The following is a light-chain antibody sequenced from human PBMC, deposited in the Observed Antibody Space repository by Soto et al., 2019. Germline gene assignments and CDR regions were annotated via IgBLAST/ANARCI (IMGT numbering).Light chain of an antibody. J-gene: IGKJ1*01. V-gene: IGKV3-15*01. CDR3: RNLNSCWET. Sequence: MVVTQAPDTRSVHKGERATLTCRASQTVGSKLAWYQQKPGQPPRLLIYKASTIKTGVPARFSGSGSGTEFTLTISSPQLDEFATDLCRNLNSCWETFGQGTKVDIK. CDR2: KAS. CDR1: QTVGSK.